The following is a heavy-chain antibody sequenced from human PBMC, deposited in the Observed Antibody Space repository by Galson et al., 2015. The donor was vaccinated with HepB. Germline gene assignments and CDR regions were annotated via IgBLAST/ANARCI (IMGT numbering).Heavy chain of an antibody. CDR1: GDSISNNNW. Sequence: LPLTCAVSGDSISNNNWWTWVRQPPGEGLEWIGEVYHSGSTNYNPFLESRVTISVDKSTNQFSLKLTSVTAADTAVYYCARRGKGGSGSYYDDYWGQGTVVTVSS. D-gene: IGHD3-10*01. J-gene: IGHJ4*02. V-gene: IGHV4-4*02. CDR2: VYHSGST. CDR3: ARRGKGGSGSYYDDY.